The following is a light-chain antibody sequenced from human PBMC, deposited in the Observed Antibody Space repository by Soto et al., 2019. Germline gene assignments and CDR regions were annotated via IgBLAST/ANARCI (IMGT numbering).Light chain of an antibody. V-gene: IGLV2-14*03. J-gene: IGLJ1*01. CDR2: NFY. CDR3: SAYTVSRTYV. Sequence: QSVLTQPASVSWSPGQSMTLSCTGTSSDVGAYNFVSWHQQHPGKAPKLMIYNFYDRPSGISYRFSGSKSGNTASLTLSGLQGEDEADYYCSAYTVSRTYVFGTGTKVTVL. CDR1: SSDVGAYNF.